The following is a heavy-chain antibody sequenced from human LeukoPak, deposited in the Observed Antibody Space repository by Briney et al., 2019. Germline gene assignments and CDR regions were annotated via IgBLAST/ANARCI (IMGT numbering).Heavy chain of an antibody. CDR3: ATRDSSSLKVDY. J-gene: IGHJ4*02. CDR2: IYDSGST. CDR1: GGSISSGGYY. D-gene: IGHD6-13*01. Sequence: PSETLSLTCTVSGGSISSGGYYWSWIRQPPGKGLEWIGYIYDSGSTNYNPSLKSRVTISVDTSKNQFSLKLSSVTAADTAVYYCATRDSSSLKVDYWGQGTLVTVSS. V-gene: IGHV4-61*08.